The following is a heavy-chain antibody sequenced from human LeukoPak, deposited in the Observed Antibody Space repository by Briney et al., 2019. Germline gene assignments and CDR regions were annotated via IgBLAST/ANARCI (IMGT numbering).Heavy chain of an antibody. V-gene: IGHV3-23*01. CDR2: ISGGGGST. J-gene: IGHJ4*02. CDR3: AKRSDYGGNWNYFDY. Sequence: GGSLRLSCAASGSTFSSSGMSWVRQAPGKGLEWVSAISGGGGSTYYADSVKGRFTISRDNSKNTLYLQTNSLRAEDTAVYYCAKRSDYGGNWNYFDYWGQGTLVTVSS. CDR1: GSTFSSSG. D-gene: IGHD4-23*01.